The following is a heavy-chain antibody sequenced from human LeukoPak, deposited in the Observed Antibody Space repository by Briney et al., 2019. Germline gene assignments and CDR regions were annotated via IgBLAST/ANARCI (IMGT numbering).Heavy chain of an antibody. V-gene: IGHV3-30*01. CDR2: ISYDGSNK. D-gene: IGHD5-24*01. J-gene: IGHJ4*02. CDR1: GFTCSSYA. Sequence: PGGSLRLSCAGSGFTCSSYAMHWVRQAPGKGLEWVAVISYDGSNKYYADSVKGRFTISRDNSKNTLYLQTNSLRAEDTAVYYCAREMATKKLHYFDYWGQGTLVTVSS. CDR3: AREMATKKLHYFDY.